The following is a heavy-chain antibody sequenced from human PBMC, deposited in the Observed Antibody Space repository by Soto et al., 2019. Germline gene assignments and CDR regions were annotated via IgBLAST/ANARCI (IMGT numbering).Heavy chain of an antibody. CDR3: ARELVYSGYDFERDY. Sequence: ASVKVSCKASGYTFTSYGISWVRQAPGQGLEWMGWISAYNGNTNYAQKLQGRVTMTTDTSTSTAYMELRSLRSDDTAAYYCARELVYSGYDFERDYWGQGTLVTVSS. CDR1: GYTFTSYG. D-gene: IGHD5-12*01. CDR2: ISAYNGNT. V-gene: IGHV1-18*01. J-gene: IGHJ4*02.